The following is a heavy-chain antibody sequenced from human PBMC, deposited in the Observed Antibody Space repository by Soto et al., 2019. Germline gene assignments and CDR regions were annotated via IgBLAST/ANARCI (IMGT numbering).Heavy chain of an antibody. Sequence: GGSLRLSCAASVFTFSSYGMYWVRQAPGKGLEWVAVISYDGSNKYYADSVKGRFTISRDNSKNTLYLQMNSLRAEDTAVYYCAKRYSGYDGPIDYWGQGTLVTVSS. V-gene: IGHV3-30*18. CDR2: ISYDGSNK. J-gene: IGHJ4*02. CDR3: AKRYSGYDGPIDY. CDR1: VFTFSSYG. D-gene: IGHD5-12*01.